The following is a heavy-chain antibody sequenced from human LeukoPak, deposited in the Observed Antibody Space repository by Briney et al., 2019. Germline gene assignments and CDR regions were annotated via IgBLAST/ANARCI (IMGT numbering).Heavy chain of an antibody. CDR1: GGSFSGYY. Sequence: PSETLSLTCAVYGGSFSGYYWSWIRQPPGKWLEWIGEINHSGSTNYNPSLKSRVTISVDTSKNQFSLKLSSVTAADTAVYYCAREVGRITIFGVVHKRFDPWGQGTLVTVSS. J-gene: IGHJ5*02. CDR2: INHSGST. CDR3: AREVGRITIFGVVHKRFDP. D-gene: IGHD3-3*01. V-gene: IGHV4-34*01.